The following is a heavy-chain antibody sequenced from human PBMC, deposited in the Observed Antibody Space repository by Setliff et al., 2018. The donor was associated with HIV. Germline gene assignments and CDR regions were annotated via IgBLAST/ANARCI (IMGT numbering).Heavy chain of an antibody. V-gene: IGHV4-61*02. J-gene: IGHJ5*02. CDR1: GGSISSGSHY. D-gene: IGHD3-10*01. CDR3: ARDVGYYGSGSQP. Sequence: SETLSLTCTVSGGSISSGSHYWSWIRQPAGKGLEWIGLIYTSGRTNYNPSLKSRVTISVDTSKNQFSLKLSSVTAADTAVYYCARDVGYYGSGSQPWGQGTLVTVSS. CDR2: IYTSGRT.